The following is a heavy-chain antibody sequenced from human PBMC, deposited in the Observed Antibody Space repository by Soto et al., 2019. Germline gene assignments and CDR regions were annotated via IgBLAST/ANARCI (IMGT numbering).Heavy chain of an antibody. Sequence: EVHLVESGGGLIQPGGSLTLSCAASGFAVSNTYMSWVRQAPGRGLEWVSFIYSDGTTCYADSVKGRFTISRATSKNTLSLQMNSLRAEDTAVYYCARDCSGGSCYPALGAWGQGTLVTVSS. V-gene: IGHV3-53*01. D-gene: IGHD2-15*01. CDR3: ARDCSGGSCYPALGA. CDR2: IYSDGTT. CDR1: GFAVSNTY. J-gene: IGHJ5*02.